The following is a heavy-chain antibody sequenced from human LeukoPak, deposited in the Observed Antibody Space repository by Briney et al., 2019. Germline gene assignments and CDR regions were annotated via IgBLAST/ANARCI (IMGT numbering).Heavy chain of an antibody. CDR1: GFTFSSYE. D-gene: IGHD2-21*02. J-gene: IGHJ2*01. Sequence: PGGSLRLSCAASGFTFSSYEMNWVRQAPGKGLEWVAVIWYDGSNKYYADSVKGRFTISRGNAKNSLYLQMNSLRAEDTAVYYCARGPPSAYCGGDCYWYFDLWGRGTLVTVSS. CDR2: IWYDGSNK. CDR3: ARGPPSAYCGGDCYWYFDL. V-gene: IGHV3-33*08.